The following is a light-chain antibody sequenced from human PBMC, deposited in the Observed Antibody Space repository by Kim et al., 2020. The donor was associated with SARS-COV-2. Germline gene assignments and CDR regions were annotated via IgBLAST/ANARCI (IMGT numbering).Light chain of an antibody. CDR3: QQYYSTPPT. Sequence: ATINCKSSQSVLYSSNNKSYLAWYQQKPGQPPKLLIYWASTQESGVPDRFSGSGSGTDFTLTISSLQAEDVAVYYCQQYYSTPPTFGQGTKVDIK. J-gene: IGKJ1*01. V-gene: IGKV4-1*01. CDR1: QSVLYSSNNKSY. CDR2: WAS.